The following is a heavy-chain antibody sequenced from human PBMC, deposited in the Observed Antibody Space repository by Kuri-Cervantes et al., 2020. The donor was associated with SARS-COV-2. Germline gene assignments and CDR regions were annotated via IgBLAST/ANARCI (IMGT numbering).Heavy chain of an antibody. Sequence: GGSLRLSCAASGFTFSSYAMHWVRQAPGKGLEWVAVISYDGSNKYYADSVKGRFTISRGNSKNTLYLQMNSLRAEDTAVYYCAGDAYYYDSSGYFAILSAFDIWGQGTMVTVSS. CDR1: GFTFSSYA. CDR2: ISYDGSNK. V-gene: IGHV3-30-3*01. D-gene: IGHD3-22*01. J-gene: IGHJ3*02. CDR3: AGDAYYYDSSGYFAILSAFDI.